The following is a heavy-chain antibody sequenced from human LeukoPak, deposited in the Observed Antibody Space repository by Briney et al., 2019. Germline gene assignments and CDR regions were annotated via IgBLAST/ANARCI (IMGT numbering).Heavy chain of an antibody. D-gene: IGHD5-24*01. V-gene: IGHV4-39*01. J-gene: IGHJ3*02. CDR1: GGSFSGYY. Sequence: PSETLSLTCAVYGGSFSGYYWGWIRQPPGKGLEWIGSIYYSGSTYYNPSLKSRVTISIDTSKNQFSLKLSSVTAAEKAVYYCARRKMGIGAFDIWGQGTMVTVSS. CDR2: IYYSGST. CDR3: ARRKMGIGAFDI.